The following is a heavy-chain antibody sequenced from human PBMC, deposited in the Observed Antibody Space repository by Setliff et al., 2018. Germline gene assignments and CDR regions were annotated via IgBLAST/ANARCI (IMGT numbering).Heavy chain of an antibody. Sequence: PSETLSLTCAVSGYSISSGYYWGWIRQPPGKGLEWIGSIHHRGSTYYNPSLKSRVTTLVDTSKKHFSLKLSSVTAADTAVYYCARDHNYAYDYWGQGTLVTSP. CDR3: ARDHNYAYDY. V-gene: IGHV4-38-2*02. CDR2: IHHRGST. D-gene: IGHD1-1*01. J-gene: IGHJ4*02. CDR1: GYSISSGYY.